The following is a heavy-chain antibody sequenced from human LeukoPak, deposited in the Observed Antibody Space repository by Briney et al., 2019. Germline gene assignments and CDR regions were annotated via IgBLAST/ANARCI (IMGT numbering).Heavy chain of an antibody. V-gene: IGHV4-38-2*01. J-gene: IGHJ4*02. CDR2: IYFTGTT. Sequence: PSETLSLTCAVSGYSISSGYYWGWIRQPPGKGLEWIGSIYFTGTTYYNPSLKSRVTTSLDTSKNQFSLNLSSVNAADTAVYYCARKGYCSSGSCYLDYWGQGTLVTVSS. CDR3: ARKGYCSSGSCYLDY. CDR1: GYSISSGYY. D-gene: IGHD2-15*01.